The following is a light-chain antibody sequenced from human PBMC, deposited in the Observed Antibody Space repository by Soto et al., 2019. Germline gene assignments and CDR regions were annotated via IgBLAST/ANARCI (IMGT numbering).Light chain of an antibody. V-gene: IGLV1-44*01. J-gene: IGLJ3*02. CDR2: SNN. CDR1: SSNIGSNT. Sequence: QSVLTQPPSASGTPGQRVTISCSGSSSNIGSNTVNWYQQLPGTAPKHLIFSNNQRPSGVPDRFSGSKSGTSASLAISGLQPEDEADYYCAAWDDPLSWVFGGGTMLTVL. CDR3: AAWDDPLSWV.